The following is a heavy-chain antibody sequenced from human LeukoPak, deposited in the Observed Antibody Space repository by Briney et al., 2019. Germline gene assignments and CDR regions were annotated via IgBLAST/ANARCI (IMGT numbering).Heavy chain of an antibody. V-gene: IGHV4-34*01. CDR1: VGSFSGYY. CDR2: INHSGST. D-gene: IGHD2-2*02. J-gene: IGHJ4*02. CDR3: ARATKRYCSSTSCYKGFDY. Sequence: SETLSLTCAVYVGSFSGYYWSWIRQPPGKGLEWIGEINHSGSTNYNPSLKSRVTISVDTSKNQFSLKLSSVTAADTAVYYCARATKRYCSSTSCYKGFDYWGQGTLVTVSS.